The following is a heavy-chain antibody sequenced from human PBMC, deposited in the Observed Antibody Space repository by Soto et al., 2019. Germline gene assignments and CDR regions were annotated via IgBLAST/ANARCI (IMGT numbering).Heavy chain of an antibody. CDR2: IYYSGTT. CDR3: ARLDCSSSSCPHYYYHMDV. D-gene: IGHD2-2*01. Sequence: SETLSLTCTVSGGSINNSSYYWGWIRQPPGKGLEWIGSIYYSGTTYYNPSLKSRVTISVDTSKNQFSLRLSSVTAADTAVYYCARLDCSSSSCPHYYYHMDVWGKGTTVTVSS. J-gene: IGHJ6*03. CDR1: GGSINNSSYY. V-gene: IGHV4-39*01.